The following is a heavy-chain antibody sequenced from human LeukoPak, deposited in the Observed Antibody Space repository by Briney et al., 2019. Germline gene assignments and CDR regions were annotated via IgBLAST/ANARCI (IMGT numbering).Heavy chain of an antibody. J-gene: IGHJ4*02. CDR3: ASHSSSWSKFDY. CDR1: GFTFSNYW. V-gene: IGHV3-7*01. D-gene: IGHD6-13*01. Sequence: TGGSLRLSCAASGFTFSNYWMTWVRQAPGKGLEWVANIKQDGSEKYYVDSVKGRFTISRDNAKNSLYLQMNSLRAEDTAVYYCASHSSSWSKFDYWGQGTLVTVSS. CDR2: IKQDGSEK.